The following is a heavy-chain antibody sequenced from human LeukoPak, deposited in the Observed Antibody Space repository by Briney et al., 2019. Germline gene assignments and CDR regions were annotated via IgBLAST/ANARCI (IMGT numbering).Heavy chain of an antibody. D-gene: IGHD3-22*01. CDR3: AKDRGVPSSYDSSGYYRDAFDI. V-gene: IGHV3-38-3*01. J-gene: IGHJ3*02. Sequence: GGSLRFSCAASGFTVSSNEMSWVRQAPGKGLEWVSSISGGSTYYADSVKGRFTISRDNSKNTLYLQMNSLRAEDTAVYYCAKDRGVPSSYDSSGYYRDAFDIWGQGTMVTVSS. CDR2: ISGGST. CDR1: GFTVSSNE.